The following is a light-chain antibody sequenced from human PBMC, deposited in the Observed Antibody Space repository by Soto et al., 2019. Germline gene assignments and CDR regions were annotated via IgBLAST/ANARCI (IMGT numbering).Light chain of an antibody. CDR3: QQYGTSPYT. CDR1: QSLSSNS. CDR2: GAS. Sequence: EIALTQSPGTLSLSPGERVTLSCGASQSLSSNSLAWYQQKPGQAPRLLIYGASSRATGIPDRFSGSGSGTDFTLTISRLEPTEFAVYFCQQYGTSPYTFGQGTKLQIK. J-gene: IGKJ2*01. V-gene: IGKV3-20*01.